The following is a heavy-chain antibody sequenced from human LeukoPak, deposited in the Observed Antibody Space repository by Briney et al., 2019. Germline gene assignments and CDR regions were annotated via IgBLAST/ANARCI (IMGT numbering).Heavy chain of an antibody. D-gene: IGHD1-26*01. CDR2: ISYDGNNK. V-gene: IGHV3-30*14. CDR1: GFTFSAYD. Sequence: GGSLRLSCAASGFTFSAYDMDWVRQAPGRGLEWVAVISYDGNNKYYADSVKGRFTISRDNSNNTLYLQMNSLRAEDTAVYFCARASGATLDYWGQGTLVTVSS. J-gene: IGHJ4*02. CDR3: ARASGATLDY.